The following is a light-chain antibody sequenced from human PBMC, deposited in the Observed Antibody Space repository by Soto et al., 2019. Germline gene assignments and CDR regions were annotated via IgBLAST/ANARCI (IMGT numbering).Light chain of an antibody. CDR3: QQYNSYSLFT. CDR1: QSISSW. Sequence: DIQMTQSPSTLSASVGDRVTITCRASQSISSWLAWYQQKPGKAPKLLIYDAPSLESGVPSRFSGSGSGTTFALTISSLQPDDFATYYCQQYNSYSLFTFGPGTKVDIK. CDR2: DAP. J-gene: IGKJ3*01. V-gene: IGKV1-5*01.